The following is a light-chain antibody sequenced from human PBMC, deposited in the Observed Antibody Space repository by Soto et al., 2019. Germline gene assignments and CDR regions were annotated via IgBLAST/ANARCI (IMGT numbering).Light chain of an antibody. CDR1: SSNIGAGYD. V-gene: IGLV1-40*01. CDR2: GNN. CDR3: QSYDSSLSAYV. Sequence: QAVVTQPPSVSGAPGQRVTISCTGSSSNIGAGYDVHWYQLLPGTAPTLLIYGNNNRPSGVPDRFSGSKSGTSASLAITGLQAEDEADYYCQSYDSSLSAYVFGTGTKLTVL. J-gene: IGLJ1*01.